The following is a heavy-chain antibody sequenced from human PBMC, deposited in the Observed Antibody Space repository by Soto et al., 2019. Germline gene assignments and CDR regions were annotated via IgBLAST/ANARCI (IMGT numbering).Heavy chain of an antibody. CDR2: IKQDGSEK. CDR1: VFTFISYW. Sequence: GWSLRLSCASSVFTFISYWMSWVRQAPGKGLEWVANIKQDGSEKYYVDSVKGRFTISRDNAKNSLYLQMNSLRAEDTAVYYCARDPDPIVVVPAGGFDPWGQGTLVTVSS. V-gene: IGHV3-7*03. J-gene: IGHJ5*02. D-gene: IGHD2-2*01. CDR3: ARDPDPIVVVPAGGFDP.